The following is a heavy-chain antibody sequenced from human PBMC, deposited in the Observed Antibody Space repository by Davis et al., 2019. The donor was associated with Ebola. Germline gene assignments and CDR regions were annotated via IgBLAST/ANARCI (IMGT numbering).Heavy chain of an antibody. Sequence: GGSLRPSCPPPGSTSSSYAFTWSRKAPGKGLERVSSVTSSGGGTYYADSVKGRFTISRDNSKNTLYLQMNSLRAEDTAVYYGAKEAKWERTIDYWGQGTLVTVSS. CDR3: AKEAKWERTIDY. J-gene: IGHJ4*02. D-gene: IGHD1-26*01. V-gene: IGHV3-23*01. CDR2: VTSSGGGT. CDR1: GSTSSSYA.